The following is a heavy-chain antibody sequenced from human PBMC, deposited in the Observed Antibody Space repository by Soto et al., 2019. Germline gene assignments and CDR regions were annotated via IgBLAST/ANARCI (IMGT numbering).Heavy chain of an antibody. CDR2: INHSGST. Sequence: PSETLSLTCAVYGGSFSGYYWSWIRQPPGKGLEWIGEINHSGSTNYNPSPKSRVTISVDTSKNQFSLKLSSVTAADTAVYYCARGRRVRFLEWYYYYGMDVWGQGTTVTVSS. D-gene: IGHD3-3*01. CDR3: ARGRRVRFLEWYYYYGMDV. CDR1: GGSFSGYY. V-gene: IGHV4-34*01. J-gene: IGHJ6*02.